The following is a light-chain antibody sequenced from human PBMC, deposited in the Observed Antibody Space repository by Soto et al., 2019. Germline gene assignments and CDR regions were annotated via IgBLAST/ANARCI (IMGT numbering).Light chain of an antibody. CDR2: GAS. J-gene: IGKJ1*01. CDR1: QSVSNN. Sequence: EIVLTQSPGTLSLSPGERATLSCRASQSVSNNYLAWYQQKPGQAPRLLIYGASNRATGIPDRFSGSGSGTEFTLTISSLQSEDFAVYSCQQFNNWPRTFGQGTKVDI. CDR3: QQFNNWPRT. V-gene: IGKV3D-15*01.